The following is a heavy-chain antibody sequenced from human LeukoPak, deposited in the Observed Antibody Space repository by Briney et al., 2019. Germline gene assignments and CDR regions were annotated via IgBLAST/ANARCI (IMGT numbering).Heavy chain of an antibody. CDR3: VRDLDHNDFWSGYWPDAFDT. Sequence: GRSLRLSCAASGFTFSSYGMHWVRQAPGKGPEWVAVIWFDGTNEYYLESVRGRFIISRDNSRNTLYLQMNRLRAEDTAVYYCVRDLDHNDFWSGYWPDAFDTWGQGTEVFVSS. D-gene: IGHD3-3*01. CDR1: GFTFSSYG. CDR2: IWFDGTNE. J-gene: IGHJ3*02. V-gene: IGHV3-33*01.